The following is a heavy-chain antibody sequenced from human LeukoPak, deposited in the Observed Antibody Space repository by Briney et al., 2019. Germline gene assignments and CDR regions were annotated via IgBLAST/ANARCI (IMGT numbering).Heavy chain of an antibody. J-gene: IGHJ4*02. CDR1: GGSVSSGSYY. Sequence: SETLSLTCTVSGGSVSSGSYYGSWIRQPPGKGLEWIGYIYYSGSTNYNPSLKSRVPISVDTSKNQFSLKLSSVTAADTAVYYCARTIYYFDYWGQGTLVTVSS. CDR2: IYYSGST. CDR3: ARTIYYFDY. D-gene: IGHD2/OR15-2a*01. V-gene: IGHV4-61*01.